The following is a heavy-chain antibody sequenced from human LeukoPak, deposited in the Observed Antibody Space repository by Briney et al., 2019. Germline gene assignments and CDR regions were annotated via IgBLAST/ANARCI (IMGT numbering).Heavy chain of an antibody. D-gene: IGHD2-8*01. CDR2: INWNGGST. J-gene: IGHJ4*02. CDR1: GFTFDDYG. V-gene: IGHV3-20*04. Sequence: GGSLRLSCAASGFTFDDYGMSWVRQAPGKGLEWVSGINWNGGSTGYADSVKGRFTISRDNAKNSLYLQMNSLRAEDTALYYCARDGSDYCTNGVCHAFDYWGQGTLVTVSS. CDR3: ARDGSDYCTNGVCHAFDY.